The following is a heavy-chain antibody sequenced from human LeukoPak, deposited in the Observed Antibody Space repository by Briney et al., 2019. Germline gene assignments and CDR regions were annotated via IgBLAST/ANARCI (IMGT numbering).Heavy chain of an antibody. CDR2: ISGSSSFI. J-gene: IGHJ6*02. Sequence: PGGSLRLSCAASGFIFSSYSMNWVRQAPGKGLEWVSSISGSSSFIHYADSVKGRFTISRDNAKNSLYLQMNSLRAEDTAVYYCARPQYFDSYYYYCGMDVWGQGTTVTVSS. CDR3: ARPQYFDSYYYYCGMDV. V-gene: IGHV3-21*01. CDR1: GFIFSSYS. D-gene: IGHD3-9*01.